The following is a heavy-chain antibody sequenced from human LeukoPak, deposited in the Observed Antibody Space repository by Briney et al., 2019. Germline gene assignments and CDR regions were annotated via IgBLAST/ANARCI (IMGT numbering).Heavy chain of an antibody. J-gene: IGHJ6*03. D-gene: IGHD5-18*01. CDR2: INHSGST. V-gene: IGHV4-34*01. Sequence: SETLSLTCAASGGTFSGYSWSWIRQPPGKGLEWIREINHSGSTNYNPSLKSRVTISVDTSKNQFYLKLSSVTAADTAVYYCARTGRYSYGYRHLPSDYYYYYMDVWGKGTTVTVSS. CDR1: GGTFSGYS. CDR3: ARTGRYSYGYRHLPSDYYYYYMDV.